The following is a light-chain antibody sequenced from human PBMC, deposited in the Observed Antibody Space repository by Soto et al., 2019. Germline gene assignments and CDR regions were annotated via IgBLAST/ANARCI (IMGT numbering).Light chain of an antibody. CDR3: CSYAGSSTRM. V-gene: IGLV2-23*01. Sequence: QSALTQPASVSGSPGQSITISCTGTSSDVGSYNLVSWYQQHPGKAPKLMMYEGSKRPSGVSNSFSGSKSGNTASLTISGLQAEDEADYYCCSYAGSSTRMFGGGTKLTVL. CDR2: EGS. J-gene: IGLJ3*02. CDR1: SSDVGSYNL.